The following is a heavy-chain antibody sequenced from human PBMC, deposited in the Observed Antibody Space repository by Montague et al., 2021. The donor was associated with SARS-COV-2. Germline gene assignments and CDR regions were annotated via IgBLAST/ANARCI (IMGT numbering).Heavy chain of an antibody. CDR2: VHYTGST. CDR1: GGSVSSYY. CDR3: ARAQNTCFIANCVNYFEV. Sequence: SETLSLTCEVSGGSVSSYYWSWIRQSPGKGLEWIGYVHYTGSTKYNPSLKTRVILSLDTPKNRFSLKLSSVTAADPAVYYCARAQNTCFIANCVNYFEVWGLGALVTVSS. J-gene: IGHJ4*02. V-gene: IGHV4-59*02. D-gene: IGHD1-1*01.